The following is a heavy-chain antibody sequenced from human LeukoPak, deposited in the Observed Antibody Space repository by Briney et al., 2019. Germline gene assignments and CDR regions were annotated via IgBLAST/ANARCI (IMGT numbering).Heavy chain of an antibody. V-gene: IGHV3-30*03. CDR3: ARRRIPGWETDAFDI. Sequence: PGGSLRLSCAASGFTFSSYGIHWVRQAPGKGLEWVAGVSNDGTNRLYADSVKGRFTISRDNSKTTVYLQMNSLSPEDTALYYFARRRIPGWETDAFDIWGQGTMVTVSS. D-gene: IGHD1-26*01. J-gene: IGHJ3*02. CDR1: GFTFSSYG. CDR2: VSNDGTNR.